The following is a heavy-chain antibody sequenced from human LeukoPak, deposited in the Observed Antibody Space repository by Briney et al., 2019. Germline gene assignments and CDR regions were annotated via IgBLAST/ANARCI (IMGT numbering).Heavy chain of an antibody. CDR1: GGSIGYYY. CDR2: KYYSGST. D-gene: IGHD2-21*02. J-gene: IGHJ2*01. V-gene: IGHV4-59*01. CDR3: ARDGPRVGLDCGGDCYYCYFDM. Sequence: SVPLSLTCTVSGGSIGYYYWSWIRQPPGKRLEWIGHKYYSGSTNYNPSLKSRVTISVDTSKNQFSLKLNPMTAADTAVYYCARDGPRVGLDCGGDCYYCYFDMWGRGTLVTVSS.